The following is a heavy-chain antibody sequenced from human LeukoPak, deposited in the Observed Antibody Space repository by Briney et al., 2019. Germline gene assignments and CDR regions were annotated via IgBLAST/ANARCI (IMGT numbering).Heavy chain of an antibody. CDR2: ISGSGGST. J-gene: IGHJ4*02. Sequence: GGSLRLSCAASGFTFSSYAMSWVRQAPGKGLEWVSAISGSGGSTYYADSVKGRFTISRDNAKNSLYLQMNSLRAEDTAVYYCARSSIDCSSTSCFPGPYYFDYWGQGTLVTVSS. D-gene: IGHD2-2*01. V-gene: IGHV3-23*01. CDR1: GFTFSSYA. CDR3: ARSSIDCSSTSCFPGPYYFDY.